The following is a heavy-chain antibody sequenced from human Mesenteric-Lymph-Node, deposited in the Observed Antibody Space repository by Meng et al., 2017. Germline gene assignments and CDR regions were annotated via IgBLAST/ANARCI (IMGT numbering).Heavy chain of an antibody. CDR3: ARHDGGYGDYFDH. V-gene: IGHV4-4*02. J-gene: IGHJ4*02. Sequence: QVQLQGSGPGLVKPSGTLSLPCTVSGDSISSDIWWSWVRQPPGKGLEWIGEVYHRGDTNYNPSLRSRVTMSLDTSKNQFSLKLSSVTATDTAVYYCARHDGGYGDYFDHWGQGTLVTVSS. CDR1: GDSISSDIW. D-gene: IGHD5-12*01. CDR2: VYHRGDT.